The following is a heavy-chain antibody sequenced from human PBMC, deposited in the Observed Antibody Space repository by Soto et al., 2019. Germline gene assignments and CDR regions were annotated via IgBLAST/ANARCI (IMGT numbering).Heavy chain of an antibody. CDR2: IIPIFGTA. V-gene: IGHV1-69*13. J-gene: IGHJ6*02. D-gene: IGHD3-22*01. CDR1: GGTFSSYA. Sequence: ASVKVSCKASGGTFSSYAISWVRQAPGQGLEWMGGIIPIFGTANYAQKFQGRVTITADESTSTAYMELSSLRSEDTAVYYCARVRQTYYYDSSGYTPSYYYGMDVWGQGTTVTVSS. CDR3: ARVRQTYYYDSSGYTPSYYYGMDV.